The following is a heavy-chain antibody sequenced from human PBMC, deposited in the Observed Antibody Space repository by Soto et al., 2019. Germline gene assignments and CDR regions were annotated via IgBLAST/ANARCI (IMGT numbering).Heavy chain of an antibody. Sequence: LRLSCAASGFIFSDYYMSWVRQTPGKGLEWVSYISTRSTYTNYADSVKGRFTISRDNTKNSLYLQMDSLRVEDTAVYYCARDLAWKRGKVGRYYYGMDVWGQGTTVTVSS. D-gene: IGHD1-1*01. V-gene: IGHV3-11*06. CDR2: ISTRSTYT. J-gene: IGHJ6*02. CDR1: GFIFSDYY. CDR3: ARDLAWKRGKVGRYYYGMDV.